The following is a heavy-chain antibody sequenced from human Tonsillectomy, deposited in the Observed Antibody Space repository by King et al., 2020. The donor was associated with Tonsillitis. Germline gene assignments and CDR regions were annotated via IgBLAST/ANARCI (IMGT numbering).Heavy chain of an antibody. CDR3: VRDGGGAHSGYDTGVSNY. V-gene: IGHV4-38-2*02. CDR1: GHSISSGYY. D-gene: IGHD5-12*01. CDR2: IHHSGST. Sequence: VQLQESGPGLVKPSETLSLTCAVSGHSISSGYYWGWIRQPPGKGLEWIGSIHHSGSTYYNPSVKSRVTISVDTSKNQFSLRLSSVTAADTAVYFCVRDGGGAHSGYDTGVSNYWGQGTLVTVSS. J-gene: IGHJ4*02.